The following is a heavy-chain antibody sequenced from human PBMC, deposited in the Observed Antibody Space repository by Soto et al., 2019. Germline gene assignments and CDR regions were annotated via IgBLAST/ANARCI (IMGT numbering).Heavy chain of an antibody. CDR1: GFSLSTSGVG. D-gene: IGHD6-19*01. CDR3: AHSIYRPRSSGWYRGGGLAFDI. J-gene: IGHJ3*02. V-gene: IGHV2-5*02. CDR2: TYWDDDK. Sequence: VSGPTLVNPTQTLTLTCTFSGFSLSTSGVGVGWIRQPPGKALEWLALTYWDDDKRYSPSLKSRLTITKDTSKNQVVLTMTNMDPVDTATYYCAHSIYRPRSSGWYRGGGLAFDIWGQGTMVTVSS.